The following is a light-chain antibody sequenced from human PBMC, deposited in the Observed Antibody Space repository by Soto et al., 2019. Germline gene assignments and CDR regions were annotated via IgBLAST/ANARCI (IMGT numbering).Light chain of an antibody. J-gene: IGLJ3*02. CDR3: HGWDSSAAV. CDR1: NTGTSN. CDR2: RDS. V-gene: IGLV3-9*01. Sequence: SYELTQPLSVSVTLGQTASITCAGNNTGTSNVHCNLQKPGQAPVLGVYRDSNRPSGIPERFSGSNSGNTATLTISRAQAGDESDCYGHGWDSSAAVFGGGTKLTVL.